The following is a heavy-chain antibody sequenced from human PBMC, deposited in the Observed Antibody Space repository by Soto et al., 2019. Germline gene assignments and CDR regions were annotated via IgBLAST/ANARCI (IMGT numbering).Heavy chain of an antibody. Sequence: GGSLRLSCAASGFTFSSYSMNWVRQAPGKGLEWVSSISSSSSYIYYADSVKGRFTISRDNAKNSLYLQMNSLRAEDTAVYYCARENPLYSSPLAPDYRGQGTLVTVSS. CDR2: ISSSSSYI. CDR3: ARENPLYSSPLAPDY. D-gene: IGHD6-13*01. CDR1: GFTFSSYS. J-gene: IGHJ4*02. V-gene: IGHV3-21*01.